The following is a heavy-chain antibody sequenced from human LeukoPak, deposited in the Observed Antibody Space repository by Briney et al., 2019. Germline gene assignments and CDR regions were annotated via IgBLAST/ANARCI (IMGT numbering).Heavy chain of an antibody. D-gene: IGHD6-13*01. CDR1: GYTFTSFG. V-gene: IGHV1-46*01. J-gene: IGHJ4*02. Sequence: ASVKVSCKASGYTFTSFGISWVRQAPGQGLEWMGIINPSGGTTRFAQKVQGRFTMTRDTSTSTVYMELSSLRSEDTAVYYCARDPGYSSTALYFDYWGQGTLVTVSS. CDR3: ARDPGYSSTALYFDY. CDR2: INPSGGTT.